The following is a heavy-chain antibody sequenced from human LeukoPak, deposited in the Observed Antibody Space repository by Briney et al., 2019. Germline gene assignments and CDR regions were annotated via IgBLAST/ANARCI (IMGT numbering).Heavy chain of an antibody. CDR3: ARVRGVIIKKNWFDP. J-gene: IGHJ5*02. CDR1: GYTFTSYD. D-gene: IGHD3-10*01. CDR2: MNPNSGNT. V-gene: IGHV1-8*01. Sequence: ASAKVSCTASGYTFTSYDINWVRQATGQGLEWMGWMNPNSGNTGYAQKFQGRVTMTRNTSISTAYMELSSLRSEDTAVYYCARVRGVIIKKNWFDPWGQGTLVTVSS.